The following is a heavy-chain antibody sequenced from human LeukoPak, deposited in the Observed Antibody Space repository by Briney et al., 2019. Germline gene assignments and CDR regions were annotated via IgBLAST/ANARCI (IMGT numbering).Heavy chain of an antibody. Sequence: PGGSLRLSCVASGFPFSSYWMTWVRQAPGKGLEWVANIKQDGSEKYSVDSVKGRFTISRDNAKNSLYLQMNSLRAEDTAVYYCARIGYCSGGNCYSLHGNYYYYGLNVWGQGTTVTVSS. CDR2: IKQDGSEK. CDR3: ARIGYCSGGNCYSLHGNYYYYGLNV. D-gene: IGHD2-15*01. V-gene: IGHV3-7*01. CDR1: GFPFSSYW. J-gene: IGHJ6*02.